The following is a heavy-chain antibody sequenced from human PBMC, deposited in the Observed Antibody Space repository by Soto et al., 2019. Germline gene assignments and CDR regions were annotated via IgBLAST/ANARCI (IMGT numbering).Heavy chain of an antibody. CDR1: GDSITRSNFY. V-gene: IGHV4-39*02. CDR2: IFYSGST. D-gene: IGHD3-22*01. CDR3: ARHKTTMLTVVSAFDP. J-gene: IGHJ5*02. Sequence: SETLSLTCTVSGDSITRSNFYWGWIRQPPGKGLEWLGSIFYSGSTFYNPALKSRVTFSVDTSKNHFSLKLSSVTAAYTAVYYCARHKTTMLTVVSAFDPWGQGTRVTV.